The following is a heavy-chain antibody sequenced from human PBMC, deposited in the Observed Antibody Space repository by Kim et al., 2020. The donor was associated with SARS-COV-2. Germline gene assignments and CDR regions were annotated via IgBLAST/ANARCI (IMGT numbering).Heavy chain of an antibody. CDR2: INHSGST. D-gene: IGHD6-19*01. Sequence: SETLSLTCAVYGGSFSGYYWSWIRQPPGKGLEWFGEINHSGSTNYNPSIKSRVTISVDTSKNQFSLKLSSVTAADTAVYYCARAGRQWLVRPIFYYFDYWGQGTLVTVSS. J-gene: IGHJ4*02. CDR1: GGSFSGYY. CDR3: ARAGRQWLVRPIFYYFDY. V-gene: IGHV4-34*01.